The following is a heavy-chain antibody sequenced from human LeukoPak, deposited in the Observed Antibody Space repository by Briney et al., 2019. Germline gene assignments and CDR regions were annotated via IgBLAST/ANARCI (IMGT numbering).Heavy chain of an antibody. J-gene: IGHJ6*02. CDR1: GFTFSSYW. D-gene: IGHD1-1*01. V-gene: IGHV3-74*01. CDR3: ARETGKRGMDV. CDR2: INGDGRNI. Sequence: PGGSLRLSCVASGFTFSSYWMHWVRQDPRKGLVWVSRINGDGRNINYADSVRGRFTISRDNAKNTLFLQMNTLRVEDTAVYYCARETGKRGMDVWGQGTTVTVSS.